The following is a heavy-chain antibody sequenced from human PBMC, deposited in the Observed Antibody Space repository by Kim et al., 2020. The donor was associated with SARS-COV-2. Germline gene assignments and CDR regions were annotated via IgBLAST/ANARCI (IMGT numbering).Heavy chain of an antibody. J-gene: IGHJ4*02. Sequence: GGSLRLSCAASGFTFSNAWMSWVRQAPGKGLEWVGRIKSKTDGGTTDYAAPVKGRFTISRDDSKNTLYLQMNSLKTEDTAVYYCTTDSSGYSSGWLEGSFDYWGQGTLVTVSS. CDR1: GFTFSNAW. V-gene: IGHV3-15*01. CDR3: TTDSSGYSSGWLEGSFDY. D-gene: IGHD6-19*01. CDR2: IKSKTDGGTT.